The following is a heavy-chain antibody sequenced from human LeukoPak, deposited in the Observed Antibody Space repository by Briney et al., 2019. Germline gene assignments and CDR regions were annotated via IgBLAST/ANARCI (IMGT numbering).Heavy chain of an antibody. Sequence: GGSLRLSCAASGFPFGSYAMTWVRQAPGKGLESVSVITDGADTYYADSVKGRFTISRDNSQNTVHLQMVNLRADDTAVYYCAKVDYWSPENYLDSWGQGTLVTVSS. CDR3: AKVDYWSPENYLDS. CDR2: ITDGADT. D-gene: IGHD1-1*01. CDR1: GFPFGSYA. J-gene: IGHJ4*02. V-gene: IGHV3-23*01.